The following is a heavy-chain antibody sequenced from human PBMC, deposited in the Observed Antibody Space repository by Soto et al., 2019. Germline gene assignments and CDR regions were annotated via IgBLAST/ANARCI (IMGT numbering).Heavy chain of an antibody. V-gene: IGHV4-59*01. J-gene: IGHJ4*02. CDR2: IYFNGNT. Sequence: SETLSLTCTVSAASFSKYYWTWIRQSPGKGLEWIGDIYFNGNTNYNPSLKRRVTMSIDTSKKQFSLNLSSVTAADTAVYYCASVTFGGIVLAHWGQGALV. D-gene: IGHD3-16*01. CDR3: ASVTFGGIVLAH. CDR1: AASFSKYY.